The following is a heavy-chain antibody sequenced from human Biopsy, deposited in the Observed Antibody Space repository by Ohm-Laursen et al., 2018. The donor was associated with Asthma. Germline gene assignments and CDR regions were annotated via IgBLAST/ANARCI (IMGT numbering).Heavy chain of an antibody. Sequence: TLSLTCTVSGDSISSYHWSWIRQPPGKELEWIGNVFYGGATNYNPSLKSRVTISVDTSKNQFFLRLSSVTAADTAVYYCARGVVYGGDSYAEYFQHWGQGTLVTVSS. CDR2: VFYGGAT. J-gene: IGHJ1*01. CDR3: ARGVVYGGDSYAEYFQH. CDR1: GDSISSYH. D-gene: IGHD4-23*01. V-gene: IGHV4-59*01.